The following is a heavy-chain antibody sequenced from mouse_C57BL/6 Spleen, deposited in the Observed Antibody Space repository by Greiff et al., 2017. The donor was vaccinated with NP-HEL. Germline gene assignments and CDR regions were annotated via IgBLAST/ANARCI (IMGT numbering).Heavy chain of an antibody. CDR2: ISSGSSTI. D-gene: IGHD4-1*01. Sequence: DVKLVESGGGLVKPGGSLKLSCAASGFTFSDYGMHWVRQAPEKGLEWVAYISSGSSTIYYADTVKGRFTISRDNAKNTLFLQMTSLRSEDTAMYYCARPNWDGFYAMDYWGQGTSVTVSS. CDR1: GFTFSDYG. CDR3: ARPNWDGFYAMDY. J-gene: IGHJ4*01. V-gene: IGHV5-17*01.